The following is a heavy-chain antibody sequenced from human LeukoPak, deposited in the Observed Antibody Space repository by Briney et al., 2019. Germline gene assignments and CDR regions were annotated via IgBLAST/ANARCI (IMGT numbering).Heavy chain of an antibody. J-gene: IGHJ4*02. D-gene: IGHD4-11*01. Sequence: SETLSLTCAVYGGSFSGYYWSWIRQPPGKGLEWIGEIIHSGSTNYNPSLKSRVTISIDTSKNQFSLQLTSVTAADTAVYYCARLVTVTTTFDYWGQGTLVTVSS. V-gene: IGHV4-34*12. CDR3: ARLVTVTTTFDY. CDR1: GGSFSGYY. CDR2: IIHSGST.